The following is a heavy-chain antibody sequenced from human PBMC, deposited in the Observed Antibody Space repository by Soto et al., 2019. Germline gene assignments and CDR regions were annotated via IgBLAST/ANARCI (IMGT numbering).Heavy chain of an antibody. V-gene: IGHV3-30-3*01. D-gene: IGHD2-8*01. CDR3: ARDIVLMDAGSRSGFDY. CDR1: GFTFSSYA. Sequence: QPGGSLRLSCAASGFTFSSYAMHWVRQAPGKGLEWVAVISYDGSNKYYADSVKGRFTISRDNSNNTLYLQMNSLRAEDTAVYYCARDIVLMDAGSRSGFDYWGQGTLVTVSS. J-gene: IGHJ4*02. CDR2: ISYDGSNK.